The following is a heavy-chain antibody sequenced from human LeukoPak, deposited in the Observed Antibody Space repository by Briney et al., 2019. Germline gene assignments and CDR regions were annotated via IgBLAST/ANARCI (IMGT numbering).Heavy chain of an antibody. Sequence: SETLSLTCTVSGGSISSYYWSWIRQPPGKRLEWIGYIYYSENTNYNPSLKSRVTISVDTSKNQFSLKLSSVTAADTAVYYCARSHKAMAGEGLFDYWGQGTLVTVSS. CDR3: ARSHKAMAGEGLFDY. CDR2: IYYSENT. CDR1: GGSISSYY. J-gene: IGHJ4*02. V-gene: IGHV4-59*01. D-gene: IGHD5-18*01.